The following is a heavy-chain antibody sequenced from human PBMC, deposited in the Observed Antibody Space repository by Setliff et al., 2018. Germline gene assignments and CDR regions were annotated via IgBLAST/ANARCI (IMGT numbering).Heavy chain of an antibody. D-gene: IGHD6-19*01. J-gene: IGHJ4*02. CDR3: AKRQWLLSTIDY. CDR2: FKSIADGGTT. Sequence: GGSLRLSCAASGFTFSNAWMSWVRQAPGKGLEWVGRFKSIADGGTTNYAAPVQGRFTISRDDSKNTLYLQMNSLRAEDTAVYYCAKRQWLLSTIDYWGQGTLVTVSS. V-gene: IGHV3-15*01. CDR1: GFTFSNAW.